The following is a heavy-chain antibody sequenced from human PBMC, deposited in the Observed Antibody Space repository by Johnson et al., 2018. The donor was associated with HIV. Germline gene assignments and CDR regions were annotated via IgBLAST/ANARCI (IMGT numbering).Heavy chain of an antibody. V-gene: IGHV3-53*01. CDR3: AREYYYESPEAFDI. J-gene: IGHJ3*02. Sequence: VQLVESGGGLIQPGGSLRLSCAASGFTVSSNYMSWVRQAPGKGLEWVSVIYSDGSTYYADSVKGRFTISRDNSKNTLYLQMNSLRAEDTAVYYCAREYYYESPEAFDIWGQGTMVTVSS. CDR1: GFTVSSNY. D-gene: IGHD3-22*01. CDR2: IYSDGST.